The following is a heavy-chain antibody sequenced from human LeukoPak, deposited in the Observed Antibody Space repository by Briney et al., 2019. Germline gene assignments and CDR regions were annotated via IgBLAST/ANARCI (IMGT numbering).Heavy chain of an antibody. CDR2: VYYSGST. D-gene: IGHD3-10*01. Sequence: PSETLSLTCTVSGGSISSYYWNWIRQPPGKGLEWIGYVYYSGSTNYNPSLNSRVTISVDTSKNQFSLMLNSVTAADTAVYYCARGDGLWFGELASYNWFDPWGQGTLVTVSS. CDR1: GGSISSYY. CDR3: ARGDGLWFGELASYNWFDP. J-gene: IGHJ5*02. V-gene: IGHV4-59*01.